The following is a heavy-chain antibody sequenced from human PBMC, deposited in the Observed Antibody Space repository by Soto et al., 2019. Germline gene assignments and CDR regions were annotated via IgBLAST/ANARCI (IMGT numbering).Heavy chain of an antibody. Sequence: PGGSLRLSCAASGFTFSSYEMNWVRQAPGKGLEWVSYISSSGSTIYYADSVKGRFTISRDNAKNSLYLQMNSLRAEDTAVYYCARDLGYCSSTSCYKTFYYGMDVWGQGTTVTV. CDR1: GFTFSSYE. CDR3: ARDLGYCSSTSCYKTFYYGMDV. CDR2: ISSSGSTI. D-gene: IGHD2-2*02. J-gene: IGHJ6*02. V-gene: IGHV3-48*03.